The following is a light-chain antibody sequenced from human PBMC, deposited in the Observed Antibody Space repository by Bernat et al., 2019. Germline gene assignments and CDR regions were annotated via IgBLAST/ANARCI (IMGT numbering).Light chain of an antibody. J-gene: IGLJ1*01. CDR2: DVS. CDR1: SGDVGGYNY. CDR3: SSCSSTPAPYV. V-gene: IGLV2-14*03. Sequence: QSALTQPASVSGSPGQSITISCTGTSGDVGGYNYVSWYQQHPGKAPKLMIHDVSDRPSGVSDRFSGSKSGNTASLTISGLQAEDEADYYCSSCSSTPAPYVFGTGTKVTVL.